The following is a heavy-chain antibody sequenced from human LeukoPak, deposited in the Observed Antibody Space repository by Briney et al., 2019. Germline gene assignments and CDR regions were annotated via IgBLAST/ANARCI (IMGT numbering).Heavy chain of an antibody. D-gene: IGHD6-13*01. CDR3: AAVSIAAAGNT. CDR2: IVVGSGNT. Sequence: SVKVSCKAPGFTFTSSAEQWVRQARGQRLEWIGWIVVGSGNTNYAQKFQERVTITRDMSTSTAYMELSSLRSEDTAVYYCAAVSIAAAGNTWGQGTLVTVSS. CDR1: GFTFTSSA. V-gene: IGHV1-58*01. J-gene: IGHJ4*02.